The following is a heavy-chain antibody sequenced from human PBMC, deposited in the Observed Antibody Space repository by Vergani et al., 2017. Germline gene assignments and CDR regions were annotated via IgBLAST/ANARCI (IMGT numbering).Heavy chain of an antibody. J-gene: IGHJ4*02. CDR3: ARDSGYYGGFDY. D-gene: IGHD3-22*01. V-gene: IGHV3-48*01. Sequence: EVQLVESGGGLVQPGGSLRLSCAASGFTFSSYSTNWVRQAPRKGLEWVSYISSSSSNIYYADSVKGRFTITRDNAKNSLYLQMNRLRAEDKAVYYCARDSGYYGGFDYWGQGTLVTVSS. CDR2: ISSSSSNI. CDR1: GFTFSSYS.